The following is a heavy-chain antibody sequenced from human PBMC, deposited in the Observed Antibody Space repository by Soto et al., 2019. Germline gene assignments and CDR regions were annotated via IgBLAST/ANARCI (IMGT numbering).Heavy chain of an antibody. CDR1: GGTFSNYA. D-gene: IGHD2-15*01. Sequence: QVRLVQSGAEVRKPGSSVRVSCKASGGTFSNYAFSWVRQAPGQGLEWMGAIIPLFGTTRYAQKFQGRFTITADDSTSTAYMDLSGLRSEDTAMYYCASWEVVVVRPKKDGFDFWGQGTIVTVSA. V-gene: IGHV1-69*01. CDR3: ASWEVVVVRPKKDGFDF. CDR2: IIPLFGTT. J-gene: IGHJ3*01.